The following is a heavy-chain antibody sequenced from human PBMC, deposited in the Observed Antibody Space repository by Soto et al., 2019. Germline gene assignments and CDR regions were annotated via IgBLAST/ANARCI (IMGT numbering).Heavy chain of an antibody. Sequence: QVQLQESGPGLVKPSETLSLTCTVSGGSISSYYWSWIRQPPGKGLEWIGYIYYSGSTNYNPSLKSRVTISVDTSKNQFSLKLSSVTAADTAVYYCARPRSYGDYAAFDIWGQGTMVTVSS. J-gene: IGHJ3*02. D-gene: IGHD4-17*01. V-gene: IGHV4-59*01. CDR2: IYYSGST. CDR3: ARPRSYGDYAAFDI. CDR1: GGSISSYY.